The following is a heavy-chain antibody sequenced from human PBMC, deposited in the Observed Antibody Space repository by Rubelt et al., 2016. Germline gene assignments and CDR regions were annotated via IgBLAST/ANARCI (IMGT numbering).Heavy chain of an antibody. Sequence: EVQLVESGGALIQPGGSLRLSCAASGFTVSDNYMNWVRQAPGKGLEWVSVIYSGGTTHYAESVQGRFTISRDISKNTLFLQMNSLGGEDTAVYYCARDDDYSSLASDIWGQGTLVTVSS. CDR1: GFTVSDNY. J-gene: IGHJ3*02. CDR2: IYSGGTT. D-gene: IGHD3-16*01. CDR3: ARDDDYSSLASDI. V-gene: IGHV3-53*01.